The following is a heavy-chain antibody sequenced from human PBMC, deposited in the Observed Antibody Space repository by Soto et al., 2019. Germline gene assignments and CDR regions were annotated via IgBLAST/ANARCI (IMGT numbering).Heavy chain of an antibody. CDR2: ISAYNGNT. D-gene: IGHD2-15*01. CDR3: ARDRGHCSGGSCYSLNYYYYYMDV. J-gene: IGHJ6*03. Sequence: APVKVSGKASGYTFTSYGISWVRQAPGQGLEWMGWISAYNGNTNYAQKLQGRVTMTTDTSTSTAYMELRSLRSDDTAVYYCARDRGHCSGGSCYSLNYYYYYMDVWGKGTTVTVSS. V-gene: IGHV1-18*01. CDR1: GYTFTSYG.